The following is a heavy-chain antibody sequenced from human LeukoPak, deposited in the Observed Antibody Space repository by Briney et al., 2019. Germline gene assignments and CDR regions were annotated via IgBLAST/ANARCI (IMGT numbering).Heavy chain of an antibody. CDR3: ARDVNYYYGSGSPLDY. CDR2: IDPNSGGT. J-gene: IGHJ4*02. V-gene: IGHV1-2*02. CDR1: GYTFTGYY. Sequence: ASVKVSCKASGYTFTGYYMHWVRQAPGQGLEWMGWIDPNSGGTNYAQKFQGRVTMTRDTSISTAYMELSRLRSDDTAVYYCARDVNYYYGSGSPLDYWGQGTLVTVSS. D-gene: IGHD3-10*01.